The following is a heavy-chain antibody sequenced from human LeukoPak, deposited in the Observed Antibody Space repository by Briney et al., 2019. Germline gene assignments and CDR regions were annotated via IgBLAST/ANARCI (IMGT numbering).Heavy chain of an antibody. CDR3: ARASIAAAGTGAFDY. CDR1: GYTFTGYY. Sequence: ASVKVSCKASGYTFTGYYMHWVRQAPGQGLEWMGWINPNSGGPNYAQKFQGRVTMTRDTSISTAYMKLSRLRSDDTAVYYCARASIAAAGTGAFDYWGQGTLVTVSS. D-gene: IGHD6-13*01. CDR2: INPNSGGP. J-gene: IGHJ4*02. V-gene: IGHV1-2*02.